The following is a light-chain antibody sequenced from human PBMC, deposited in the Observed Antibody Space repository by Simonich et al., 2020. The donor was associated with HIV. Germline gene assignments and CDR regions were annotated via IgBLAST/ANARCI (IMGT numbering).Light chain of an antibody. CDR3: QQSNSTPWT. J-gene: IGKJ1*01. Sequence: EIVMTQSPATLSVFPGERATLSCRASQSVRSNLAWYRHKPGQAPRLLIYGASTRATGIPARFSGSGSGTEFTLTISSLQPEDFATYYCQQSNSTPWTFGQGTKVEIK. V-gene: IGKV3-15*01. CDR2: GAS. CDR1: QSVRSN.